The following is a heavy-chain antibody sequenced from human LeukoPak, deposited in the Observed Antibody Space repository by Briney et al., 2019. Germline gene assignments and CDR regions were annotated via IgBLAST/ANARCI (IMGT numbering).Heavy chain of an antibody. CDR1: GDSVSSNSAA. V-gene: IGHV6-1*01. CDR3: ARAGDRSGYYPDY. D-gene: IGHD3-22*01. Sequence: SQTLSLTCAISGDSVSSNSAAWNWSRQSPSRGLEWLGRTYYRSKWFNDYAVSVKSRITINPDTSKNQFSLQLNSVTPEDTAVYYCARAGDRSGYYPDYWGQGTLVTVSS. J-gene: IGHJ4*02. CDR2: TYYRSKWFN.